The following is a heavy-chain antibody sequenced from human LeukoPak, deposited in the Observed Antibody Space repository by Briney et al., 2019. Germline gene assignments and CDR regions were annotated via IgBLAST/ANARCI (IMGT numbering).Heavy chain of an antibody. Sequence: PGGSLRLSCAVSGFSVTNNYMSWVRQAPGKGLEWVSVFYVGGATYYADSVKGRFTISRDNSKNTVSPQMNSLRAEDTAVYYCARGFAPAYNFGVFDYWGQGTLVTVSS. D-gene: IGHD5-18*01. CDR3: ARGFAPAYNFGVFDY. CDR2: FYVGGAT. V-gene: IGHV3-53*01. CDR1: GFSVTNNY. J-gene: IGHJ4*02.